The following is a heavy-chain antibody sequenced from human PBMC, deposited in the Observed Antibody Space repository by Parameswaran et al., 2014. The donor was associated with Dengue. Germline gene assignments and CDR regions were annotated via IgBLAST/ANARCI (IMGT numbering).Heavy chain of an antibody. CDR3: ARDLGYYYGMDV. J-gene: IGHJ6*02. Sequence: WIRQPQEGLEWVAVIWYDGSNKYYADSVKGRFTISRDNSKNTLYLQMNSLRAEDTAVYYCARDLGYYYGMDVWGQGTTVTVSS. CDR2: IWYDGSNK. V-gene: IGHV3-33*01.